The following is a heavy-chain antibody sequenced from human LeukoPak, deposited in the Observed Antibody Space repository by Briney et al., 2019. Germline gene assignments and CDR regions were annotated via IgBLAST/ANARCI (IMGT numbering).Heavy chain of an antibody. CDR2: IYTSGST. CDR3: STVPYRSSSYTFYN. J-gene: IGHJ4*02. Sequence: SETLSLTCTVSGVSISNYYWSWIRQPAGKGLEWIGHIYTSGSTIYNPSLKSRVTMSLEASENQFSLQLSSMPAADTAVVYCSTVPYRSSSYTFYNWGQETLVTVSP. CDR1: GVSISNYY. D-gene: IGHD6-19*01. V-gene: IGHV4-4*07.